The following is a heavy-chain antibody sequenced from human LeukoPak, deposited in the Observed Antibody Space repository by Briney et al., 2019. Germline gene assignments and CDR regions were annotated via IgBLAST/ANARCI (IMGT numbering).Heavy chain of an antibody. CDR1: GFTFSSYW. Sequence: GGSLRLSCAASGFTFSSYWMSWVRQAPGKGLEWVANIKQDGSEKYYVDSVKGRFTISRDNAKNSLYLQMNSLRAEDTAVYYCARDLLYDFWSGYLSYWGQGTLVTVSS. J-gene: IGHJ4*02. V-gene: IGHV3-7*01. CDR3: ARDLLYDFWSGYLSY. D-gene: IGHD3-3*01. CDR2: IKQDGSEK.